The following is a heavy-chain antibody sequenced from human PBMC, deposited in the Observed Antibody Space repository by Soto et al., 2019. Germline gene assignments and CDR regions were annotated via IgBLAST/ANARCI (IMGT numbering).Heavy chain of an antibody. V-gene: IGHV3-30*18. D-gene: IGHD3-3*01. CDR1: GFTFSSYG. CDR3: AKDRVLRFLEWLPSAYYYYYGMDG. J-gene: IGHJ6*02. CDR2: ISYDGSNK. Sequence: SLRLSCAASGFTFSSYGMHWVRQAPGKGLEWVAVISYDGSNKYYADSVKGRFTISRDNSKNTLYLQMNSLRAEDTAVYYCAKDRVLRFLEWLPSAYYYYYGMDGWGQGATVTVSS.